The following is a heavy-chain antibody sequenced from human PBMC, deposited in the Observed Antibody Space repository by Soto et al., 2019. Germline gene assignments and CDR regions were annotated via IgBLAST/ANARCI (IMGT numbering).Heavy chain of an antibody. CDR3: ARVVTIFGVVISYNWFDP. J-gene: IGHJ5*02. CDR1: GGTFSSYA. V-gene: IGHV1-69*13. CDR2: IIPIFGTA. Sequence: SVKVSCKASGGTFSSYAISWVRQAPGQGLEWMGGIIPIFGTANYAQKFQGRVTITADESTSTAYMELSSLRSEDTAVYYCARVVTIFGVVISYNWFDPWGQGTLVTVSS. D-gene: IGHD3-3*01.